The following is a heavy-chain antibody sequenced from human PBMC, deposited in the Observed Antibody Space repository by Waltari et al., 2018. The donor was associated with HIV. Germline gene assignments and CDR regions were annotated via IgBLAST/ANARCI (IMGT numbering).Heavy chain of an antibody. J-gene: IGHJ4*02. V-gene: IGHV4-39*07. CDR3: VSHKTAVPTRIDF. Sequence: QIHLTESGPGLVKSSETLSLTCYVSVGTVSRSSYFWGWVRQPPGKALEWLGSVPDAGTSYYKPSLKNRMRACVVPSRNYFFVNLTSVSVADTATYYCVSHKTAVPTRIDFWGLGTLVTV. D-gene: IGHD2-2*01. CDR2: VPDAGTS. CDR1: VGTVSRSSYF.